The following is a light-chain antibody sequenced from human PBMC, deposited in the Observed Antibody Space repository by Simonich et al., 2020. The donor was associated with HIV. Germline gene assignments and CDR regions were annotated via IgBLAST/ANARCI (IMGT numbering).Light chain of an antibody. CDR2: GAS. J-gene: IGKJ2*01. CDR3: QQYNNWPYT. Sequence: EIVMTQSPATLSVSPGKRATLSCRASQSVSSNLAWYQQKPGQAPRLLIYGASTRATGIPARFSGSGSGTEFALTISSLQSEDFAVYYCQQYNNWPYTFGQGTKLEIK. CDR1: QSVSSN. V-gene: IGKV3-15*01.